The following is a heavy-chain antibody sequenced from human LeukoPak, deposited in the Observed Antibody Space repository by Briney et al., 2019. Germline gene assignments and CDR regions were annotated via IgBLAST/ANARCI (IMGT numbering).Heavy chain of an antibody. D-gene: IGHD2-15*01. Sequence: GGSLRLSCAASGFTFNNYWMSWVRQAPGKGLEWVANIKQDGNEKYYVDSVKGRFTISRDNAKNSLYLQTDSLRAEDTAVYYCARYGYGRNHFDSWGQGTLVTVSS. CDR1: GFTFNNYW. CDR3: ARYGYGRNHFDS. CDR2: IKQDGNEK. V-gene: IGHV3-7*04. J-gene: IGHJ4*02.